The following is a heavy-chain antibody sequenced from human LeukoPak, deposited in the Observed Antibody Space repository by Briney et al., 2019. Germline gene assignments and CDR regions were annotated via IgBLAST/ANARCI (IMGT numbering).Heavy chain of an antibody. CDR3: ARAYGSYYYYGMDV. CDR2: IYYSGST. V-gene: IGHV4-59*01. D-gene: IGHD2-8*01. J-gene: IGHJ6*02. CDR1: GDSISSYY. Sequence: RSSETLSLTCTVSGDSISSYYWSWIRQPPGKGLEWIGYIYYSGSTNYNPSLKSRVTISVDTSKNQFSLKLSSVTAADTAVYYCARAYGSYYYYGMDVGGQGTTVTVSS.